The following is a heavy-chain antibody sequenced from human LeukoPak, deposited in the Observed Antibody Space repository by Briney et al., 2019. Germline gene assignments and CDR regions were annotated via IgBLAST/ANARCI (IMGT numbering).Heavy chain of an antibody. CDR1: GFTFSSYW. CDR3: ARLGLLRRNWFDY. CDR2: IKQDGSEK. D-gene: IGHD2-15*01. V-gene: IGHV3-7*01. Sequence: PGGSLRLSCAASGFTFSSYWMSWVRQAPGKGLEWVANIKQDGSEKYYVDPVKGRFTISRDNAKNSLYLQMNSLRAEDTAVYYCARLGLLRRNWFDYWGQGTLATVSS. J-gene: IGHJ4*02.